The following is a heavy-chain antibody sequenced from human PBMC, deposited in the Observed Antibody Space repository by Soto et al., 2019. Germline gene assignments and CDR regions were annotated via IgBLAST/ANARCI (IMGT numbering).Heavy chain of an antibody. V-gene: IGHV1-8*01. CDR1: GYTFTSYD. CDR2: MNPNSGNT. D-gene: IGHD1-26*01. J-gene: IGHJ4*02. CDR3: ARGAWEHQNWSIDY. Sequence: QVQLVQSGAEVKKPGASVKVSCKASGYTFTSYDINWVRQATGQGLEWMGWMNPNSGNTGYAQKSQGRATITRSTSISTAHMELSSLRSEDTAVYYWARGAWEHQNWSIDYWGQGTLVTVSS.